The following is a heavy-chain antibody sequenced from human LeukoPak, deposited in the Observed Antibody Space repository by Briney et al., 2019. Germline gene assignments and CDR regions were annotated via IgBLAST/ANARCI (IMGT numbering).Heavy chain of an antibody. Sequence: GESLKTSCRGSGYSFTTYWIGWVRQIPGKGLEWMGIIYPGDSDTRYTPSFQGQVTLSADKSINTAYLQWSSLKASDTAMYYCARRQGCSSTSCPPDYWGQGTLVTVSP. D-gene: IGHD2-2*01. J-gene: IGHJ4*02. V-gene: IGHV5-51*01. CDR1: GYSFTTYW. CDR2: IYPGDSDT. CDR3: ARRQGCSSTSCPPDY.